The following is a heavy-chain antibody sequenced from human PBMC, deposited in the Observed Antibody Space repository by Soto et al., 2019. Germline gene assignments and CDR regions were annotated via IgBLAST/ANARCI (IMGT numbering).Heavy chain of an antibody. CDR3: ARGGHVVVVTAALDY. Sequence: QVQLVQSGAEVKKPGASVKVSCKASGDTFTDYYIHWVRQAPGQGLEWMGTVNPSGGHTTYAQNFPGRMTRARDTSTSTLYTELTRLTSEDTAVYYCARGGHVVVVTAALDYWGQGTLVTVSS. CDR1: GDTFTDYY. V-gene: IGHV1-46*01. J-gene: IGHJ4*02. D-gene: IGHD2-21*02. CDR2: VNPSGGHT.